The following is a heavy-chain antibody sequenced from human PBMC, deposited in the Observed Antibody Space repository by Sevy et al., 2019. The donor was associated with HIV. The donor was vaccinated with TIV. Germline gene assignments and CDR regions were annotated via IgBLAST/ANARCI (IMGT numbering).Heavy chain of an antibody. CDR3: ARDPYDSSGGCYDHYYMVV. D-gene: IGHD3-22*01. V-gene: IGHV3-7*01. J-gene: IGHJ6*03. Sequence: PGGSLRLSCAASGFTFSSYWMSWVRQAPGKGLEWVANIKQDGSEKYYVDSVKGRFTISRDNAKNSLYLQMNSLRAEDTAVYYCARDPYDSSGGCYDHYYMVVWGKGTTVTVSS. CDR2: IKQDGSEK. CDR1: GFTFSSYW.